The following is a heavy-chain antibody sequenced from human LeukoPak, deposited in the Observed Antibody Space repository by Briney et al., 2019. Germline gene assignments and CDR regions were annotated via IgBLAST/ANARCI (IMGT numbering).Heavy chain of an antibody. CDR1: GYTFTSYW. Sequence: KPGESLKISCKGSGYTFTSYWIGWVRQMPGKGLEWMWIIYPGDSDTRYSPSLQGQVTISADKSISTAYLQWSSLTASDTAMYYCARPVIYSSGWYAEDYWGQGTLVTASS. D-gene: IGHD6-19*01. J-gene: IGHJ4*02. CDR2: IYPGDSDT. CDR3: ARPVIYSSGWYAEDY. V-gene: IGHV5-51*01.